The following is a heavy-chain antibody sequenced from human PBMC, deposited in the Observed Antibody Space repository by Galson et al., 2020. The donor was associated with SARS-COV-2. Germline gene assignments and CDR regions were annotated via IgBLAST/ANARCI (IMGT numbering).Heavy chain of an antibody. D-gene: IGHD2-21*01. V-gene: IGHV5-51*01. Sequence: GESLKISCKGSGYSFTSYWIGWVRQMPGKGLEWMGIIYPGDSDTRYSPSFQGQVTISADKSISTAYLQWSSLKASDTAMYYCARVPDIVVVIVKYWYFDLWGRGTLVTVSS. CDR2: IYPGDSDT. J-gene: IGHJ2*01. CDR1: GYSFTSYW. CDR3: ARVPDIVVVIVKYWYFDL.